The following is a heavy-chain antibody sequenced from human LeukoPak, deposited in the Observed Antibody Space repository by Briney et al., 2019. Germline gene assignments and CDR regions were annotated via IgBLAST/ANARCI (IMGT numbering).Heavy chain of an antibody. CDR2: MNPNSGNS. CDR1: GYTFTRND. D-gene: IGHD3-22*01. J-gene: IGHJ4*02. CDR3: ARAISDSTGYYAYYFDS. Sequence: ASVKVSCKTSGYTFTRNDINWVRQATGQGLEWVGWMNPNSGNSGYAQKFQGRVTITRDNSISTAYMELNSLTSEDTAVYYCARAISDSTGYYAYYFDSWGQGTLVTVSS. V-gene: IGHV1-8*03.